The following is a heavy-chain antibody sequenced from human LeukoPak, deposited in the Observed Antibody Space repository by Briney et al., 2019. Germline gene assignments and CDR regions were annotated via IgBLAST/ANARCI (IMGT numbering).Heavy chain of an antibody. CDR3: AKDLRNGDNYGFLDY. CDR1: GFTFSSSG. V-gene: IGHV3-23*01. CDR2: IHASGGRA. D-gene: IGHD4/OR15-4a*01. J-gene: IGHJ4*02. Sequence: GGSLRLSCAASGFTFSSSGMSWVRQTADKGLEWVSSIHASGGRACYADSVKGRFTVSRDNSKNTLYLQMNSLRVEDTAIYYCAKDLRNGDNYGFLDYWGQGTLVTVSP.